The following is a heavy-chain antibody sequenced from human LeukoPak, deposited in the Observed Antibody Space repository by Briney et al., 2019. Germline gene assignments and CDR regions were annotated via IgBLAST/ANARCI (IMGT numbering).Heavy chain of an antibody. Sequence: PSETLSLTCAVYGGSFSGYYWSSIRQPPGKGLEWIGEINHSGSTNYNPSLKSRVTISVDTSKNQFSLKLSSVTAADAAVYYRARDMWFRDYWGQGTLVTVSS. V-gene: IGHV4-34*01. CDR3: ARDMWFRDY. CDR2: INHSGST. J-gene: IGHJ4*02. CDR1: GGSFSGYY. D-gene: IGHD2-21*01.